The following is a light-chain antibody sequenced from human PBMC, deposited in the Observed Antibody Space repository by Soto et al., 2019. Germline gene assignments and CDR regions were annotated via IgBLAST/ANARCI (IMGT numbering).Light chain of an antibody. CDR1: SSDVGGYNY. V-gene: IGLV2-14*01. CDR3: SSYTSSSTLVV. Sequence: QSALTQPASVSGSPGQSITISCTGTSSDVGGYNYVSWYQQHPGKAPKLMIYDVSTRPSGVSNRFSGSKSGNTASLTISGLQAEDEADYYCSSYTSSSTLVVFGGRTKLTVL. CDR2: DVS. J-gene: IGLJ2*01.